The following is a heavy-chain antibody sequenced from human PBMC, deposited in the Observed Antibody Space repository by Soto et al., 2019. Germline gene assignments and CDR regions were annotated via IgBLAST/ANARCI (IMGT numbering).Heavy chain of an antibody. CDR3: AIFPKRHSSGWYGEPYYYYGMDV. CDR1: GGSFSGYY. J-gene: IGHJ6*02. D-gene: IGHD6-19*01. V-gene: IGHV4-34*01. Sequence: SETLSLTCAVYGGSFSGYYWSWIRQPPGKGLEWIGEINHSGSTNYNPSLKSRVTISVDTSKNQFSLKLSSVTAADTAVYYCAIFPKRHSSGWYGEPYYYYGMDVWGQGTTVTVSS. CDR2: INHSGST.